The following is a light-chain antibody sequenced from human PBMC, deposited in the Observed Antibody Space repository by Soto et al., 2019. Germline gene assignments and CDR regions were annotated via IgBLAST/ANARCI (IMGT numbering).Light chain of an antibody. J-gene: IGLJ2*01. CDR1: SSDVGGYNY. Sequence: QSVLTQPASVSGSPGKSITISCTGTSSDVGGYNYVSWYQQHPGKAPKLMIYGVTNRPSGVSNRFSGSKSDNTASLTISGLQAEDEADYYCSSYTSSTTLSVVFGGGTKLTVL. CDR3: SSYTSSTTLSVV. V-gene: IGLV2-14*01. CDR2: GVT.